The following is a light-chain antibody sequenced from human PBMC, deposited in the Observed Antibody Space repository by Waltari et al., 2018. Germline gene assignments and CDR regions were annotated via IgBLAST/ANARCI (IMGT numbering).Light chain of an antibody. CDR1: QDIGPY. Sequence: DIQMTQSPSTLSASVGDRVTITCRASQDIGPYLAWYQQKPGKAPNLLIYKSSILESGVPSRFSGSGSGTEFTLTITSLQPDDFATYYCQQYATYHTFVQGTKLEI. CDR3: QQYATYHT. CDR2: KSS. V-gene: IGKV1-5*03. J-gene: IGKJ2*01.